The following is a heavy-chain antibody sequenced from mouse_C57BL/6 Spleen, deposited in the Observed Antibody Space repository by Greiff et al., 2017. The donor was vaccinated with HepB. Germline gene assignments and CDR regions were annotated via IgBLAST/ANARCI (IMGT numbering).Heavy chain of an antibody. D-gene: IGHD1-1*01. CDR3: TTCTSSSHWYFDV. CDR2: IDPENGDT. V-gene: IGHV14-4*01. J-gene: IGHJ1*03. CDR1: GFNIKDDY. Sequence: VQLQQSGAELVRPGASVKLSCTASGFNIKDDYMHWVKQRPEQGLEWIGWIDPENGDTEYASKFQGKATITADTSSNTAYLQLSSLTSEDTAVYYCTTCTSSSHWYFDVWGTGTTVTVSS.